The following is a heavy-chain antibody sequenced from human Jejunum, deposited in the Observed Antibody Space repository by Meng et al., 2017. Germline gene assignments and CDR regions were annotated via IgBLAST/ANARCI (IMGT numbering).Heavy chain of an antibody. Sequence: GESLKISCAASGFIFSTNWMGWVRQAPGKGLEWVAHIKKDGGGTTYADSVKGRFTISRDNAKNSLFLQMNSLRVEDTAMYYCARDNFGAPERYDYWGQGTLVTVSS. D-gene: IGHD1-1*01. CDR1: GFIFSTNW. CDR2: IKKDGGGT. V-gene: IGHV3-7*01. CDR3: ARDNFGAPERYDY. J-gene: IGHJ4*02.